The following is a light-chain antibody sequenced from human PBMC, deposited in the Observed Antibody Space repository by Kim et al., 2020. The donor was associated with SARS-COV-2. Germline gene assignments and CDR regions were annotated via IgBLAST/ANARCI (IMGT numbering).Light chain of an antibody. CDR1: SSNIGNNY. CDR3: GTWDSSLSAGWV. J-gene: IGLJ3*02. CDR2: DNN. V-gene: IGLV1-51*01. Sequence: QSVLTQPPSVSAAPGQKVTISCSGSSSNIGNNYVSWYQQLPGTAPKLLIYDNNKRPSGIPDRFSGSKSDTSATLGITGLQTGDEADYYCGTWDSSLSAGWVFGGGTQLTVL.